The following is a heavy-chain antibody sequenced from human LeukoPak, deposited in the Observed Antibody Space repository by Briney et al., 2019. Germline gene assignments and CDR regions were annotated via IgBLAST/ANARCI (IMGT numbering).Heavy chain of an antibody. D-gene: IGHD3-10*01. Sequence: GGSLRLSCAASGFTFSSYWMSWVRQAPGKGLEWVANIKQDGSEKYYVDSVKGRFTISRDNAKNSLYLQMNSLRAEDTAVYYCARLNYYGSGSFRNYFDYWGQGTLVTVSS. V-gene: IGHV3-7*01. CDR2: IKQDGSEK. CDR1: GFTFSSYW. J-gene: IGHJ4*02. CDR3: ARLNYYGSGSFRNYFDY.